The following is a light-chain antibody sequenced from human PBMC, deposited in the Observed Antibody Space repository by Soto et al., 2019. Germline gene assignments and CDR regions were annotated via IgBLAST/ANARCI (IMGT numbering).Light chain of an antibody. CDR3: QQASSPPLT. CDR1: QGTSNW. CDR2: AAT. Sequence: DIQMTQPPSSVSASVGDRVPSTCRATQGTSNWLAWYQQKPGQATKLQIYAATSLQAGVPLRFSGSASGADFTLTISALQPEDFATYYCQQASSPPLTFGGRTKVEI. V-gene: IGKV1-12*01. J-gene: IGKJ4*01.